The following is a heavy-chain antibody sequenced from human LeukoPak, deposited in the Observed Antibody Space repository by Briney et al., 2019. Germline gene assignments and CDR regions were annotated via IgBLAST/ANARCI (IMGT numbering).Heavy chain of an antibody. J-gene: IGHJ3*02. D-gene: IGHD5/OR15-5a*01. V-gene: IGHV4-4*02. CDR3: ARDSKSTADAFDI. CDR2: TYHSDYT. CDR1: GGSINSSHW. Sequence: SETLSLTCAVSGGSINSSHWWSWVRPSPGKGLEWIGNTYHSDYTNYNPSLKSRATISVDKSKNQLSLKVTSVTAADTAMYYCARDSKSTADAFDIWGQGTMVTVSS.